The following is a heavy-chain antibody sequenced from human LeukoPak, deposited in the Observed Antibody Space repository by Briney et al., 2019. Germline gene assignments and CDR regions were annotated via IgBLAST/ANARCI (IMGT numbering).Heavy chain of an antibody. CDR2: IYHSGST. Sequence: SVTLSLTCTVSGGSTSSDYWSWIRQSPGKGLEWVGYIYHSGSTYYNPSLKSRVTISVDTSKNQFSLKLSSVTAADTAVYYCARGRRVGWYFDLWGRGTLVTVSS. J-gene: IGHJ2*01. CDR3: ARGRRVGWYFDL. V-gene: IGHV4-59*12. D-gene: IGHD3-3*01. CDR1: GGSTSSDY.